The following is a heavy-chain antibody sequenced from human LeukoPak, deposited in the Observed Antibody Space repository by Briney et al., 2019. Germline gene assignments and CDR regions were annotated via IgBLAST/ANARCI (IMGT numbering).Heavy chain of an antibody. D-gene: IGHD6-19*01. CDR3: AKVPISSGWPNFDY. CDR1: GFTFSNYA. J-gene: IGHJ4*02. V-gene: IGHV3-23*01. CDR2: ISGGGGST. Sequence: GGSLRLSCAASGFTFSNYAMSWVRQAPGKGLEWVSAISGGGGSTYYADSVRGRFTVSRDNSRDTLYLQMNNLRAEDTAVYYCAKVPISSGWPNFDYWGQGTLVTVSS.